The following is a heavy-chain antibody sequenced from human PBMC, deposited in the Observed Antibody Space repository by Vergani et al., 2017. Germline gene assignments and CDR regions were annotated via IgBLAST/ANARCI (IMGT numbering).Heavy chain of an antibody. J-gene: IGHJ5*02. CDR3: TKNWALVADNNWVDP. D-gene: IGHD3-9*01. CDR2: IYHSGST. CDR1: GYSISSGYY. Sequence: QVQLQESGPGLVKPSETLSLTCAVSGYSISSGYYWGWIRPPPGKGLEWIGSIYHSGSTYYNPSLKRRVTISVDTSKNQFSLKLSYVTAADTAVYYCTKNWALVADNNWVDPWGQGTLVTVSS. V-gene: IGHV4-38-2*01.